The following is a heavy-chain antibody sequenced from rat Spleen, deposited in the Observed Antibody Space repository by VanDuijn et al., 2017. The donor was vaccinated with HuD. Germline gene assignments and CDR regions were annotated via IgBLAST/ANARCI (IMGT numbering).Heavy chain of an antibody. CDR2: ISTSGGST. CDR1: GFTFSNYD. CDR3: ARQTGRRTPVDY. V-gene: IGHV5-25*01. Sequence: EVQLVESGGGLVQPGRSLKLSCAASGFTFSNYDMAWVRQAPTKGLEWVASISTSGGSTYYRDSVKGRFTVSRDNAKSTLYLQMDSLRSEDTATYYGARQTGRRTPVDYWGQGVMVKVSS. D-gene: IGHD1-11*01. J-gene: IGHJ2*01.